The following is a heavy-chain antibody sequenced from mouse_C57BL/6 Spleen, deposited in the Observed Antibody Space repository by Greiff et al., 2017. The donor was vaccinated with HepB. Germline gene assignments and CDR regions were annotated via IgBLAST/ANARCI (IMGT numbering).Heavy chain of an antibody. D-gene: IGHD1-1*01. CDR3: ARPVFRSYERVYAMDY. CDR1: GYSFTDYN. CDR2: INPNYGTT. J-gene: IGHJ4*01. Sequence: VQLKESGPELVKPGASVKISCKASGYSFTDYNMNWVKQSNGKSLEWIGVINPNYGTTSYNQKFKGKATLTVDQSSITAYMQLNSLTSEDSAVYYCARPVFRSYERVYAMDYWGQGTSVTVSS. V-gene: IGHV1-39*01.